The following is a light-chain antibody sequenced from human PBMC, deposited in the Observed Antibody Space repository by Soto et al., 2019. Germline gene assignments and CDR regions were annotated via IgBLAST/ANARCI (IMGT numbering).Light chain of an antibody. Sequence: QSVLTQSPSASASLGASVKLTCTLSSGHSSYAIAWHQQQPEKGPRYLMKLNSDGSHSKGDGIPDRFSGSSSGAERYLTISSLQSEDEADYYCATWDDSLIGSVFGTGTKLTVL. CDR2: LNSDGSH. J-gene: IGLJ1*01. V-gene: IGLV4-69*01. CDR1: SGHSSYA. CDR3: ATWDDSLIGSV.